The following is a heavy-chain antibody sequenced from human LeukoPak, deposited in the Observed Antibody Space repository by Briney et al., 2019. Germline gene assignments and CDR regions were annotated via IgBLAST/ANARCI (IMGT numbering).Heavy chain of an antibody. D-gene: IGHD6-19*01. CDR1: GYTFTSYD. V-gene: IGHV1-8*03. CDR2: MNPNSSNT. Sequence: ASVTVSCKASGYTFTSYDINWVRQATGQGLEWMGWMNPNSSNTGYAQKFQGRVTITRNTSISTAYMELSSLRSEDTAVYYCVSSGWPRIGDYFDYWGQGTLVTVSS. CDR3: VSSGWPRIGDYFDY. J-gene: IGHJ4*02.